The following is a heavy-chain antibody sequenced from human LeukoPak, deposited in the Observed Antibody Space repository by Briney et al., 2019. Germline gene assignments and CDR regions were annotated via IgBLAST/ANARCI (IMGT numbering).Heavy chain of an antibody. CDR3: ARDPESGYMDV. Sequence: GGSLRLSCAASGFTFSSYWMSWVRQAPGKGLEWVANIKKDGSEKYYVDSVKGRFTISRDSAKNSLYLQMNSLRAEDTAVYYFARDPESGYMDVWGKGTTVTVSS. D-gene: IGHD1-14*01. CDR2: IKKDGSEK. CDR1: GFTFSSYW. V-gene: IGHV3-7*01. J-gene: IGHJ6*03.